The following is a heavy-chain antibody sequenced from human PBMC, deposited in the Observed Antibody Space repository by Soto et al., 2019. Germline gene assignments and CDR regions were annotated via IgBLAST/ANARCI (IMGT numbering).Heavy chain of an antibody. V-gene: IGHV3-30*03. Sequence: QVQLVESGGGVVQPGRSLRLSCAASGFTFDSYGMHWVRQAPGKGLEWVVVISSDGNNKYYADSVKGRFSIYRDNFNXXXXXXXXXXXXXXXXVXYXVXXXXQNTVTTCGSWGQGTLVTVSS. CDR3: VXXXXQNTVTTCGS. CDR2: ISSDGNNK. J-gene: IGHJ5*02. CDR1: GFTFDSYG. D-gene: IGHD4-17*01.